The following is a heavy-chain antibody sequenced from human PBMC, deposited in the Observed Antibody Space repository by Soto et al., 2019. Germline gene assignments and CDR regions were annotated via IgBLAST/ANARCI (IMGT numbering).Heavy chain of an antibody. V-gene: IGHV4-30-4*01. CDR3: ARVRRSYGMDV. CDR1: GGSISSGDYY. Sequence: QVQLQESGPGLVKPSQTLSLTCTVSGGSISSGDYYWSWIRLPPGKGLEWIGYIYFSGRSYYNPSLKSRVSISVDTSKSQVSLKLTSVTAADTAVYYCARVRRSYGMDVWGQGTTVTVSS. J-gene: IGHJ6*02. D-gene: IGHD4-17*01. CDR2: IYFSGRS.